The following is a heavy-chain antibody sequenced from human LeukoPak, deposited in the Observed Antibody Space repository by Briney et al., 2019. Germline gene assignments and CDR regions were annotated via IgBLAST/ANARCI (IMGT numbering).Heavy chain of an antibody. V-gene: IGHV4-59*12. CDR1: GGSISSYY. Sequence: SETLSLTCTVSGGSISSYYWSWIRQPPGKGLEWIAYISDIGSINYNPSLKSRVTMSVDTSKNQFSLKLSSVTAADTAVYYCARLRGRRGEYFDYWGQGTLVTVSS. J-gene: IGHJ4*02. D-gene: IGHD3-16*01. CDR2: ISDIGSI. CDR3: ARLRGRRGEYFDY.